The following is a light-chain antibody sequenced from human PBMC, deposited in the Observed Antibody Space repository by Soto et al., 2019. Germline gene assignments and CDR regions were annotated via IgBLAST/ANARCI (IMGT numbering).Light chain of an antibody. J-gene: IGKJ2*01. CDR2: AAS. CDR3: QQLNSYPF. V-gene: IGKV1-9*01. CDR1: QGITSY. Sequence: DIQLTQSPSFLSASVGDRVTITCRASQGITSYLAWYQQKPGKAPKLLIYAASTLQSGVPSRFSGSESGTEFTLTISSQQPEDLATYYCQQLNSYPFFGQGTKLEIK.